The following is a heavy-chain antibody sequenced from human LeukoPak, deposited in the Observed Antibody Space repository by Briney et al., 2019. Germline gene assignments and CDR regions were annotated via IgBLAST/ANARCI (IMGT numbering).Heavy chain of an antibody. CDR3: ARGGSSSSYYNNYGMDV. J-gene: IGHJ6*02. CDR2: VNPNRRNT. CDR1: GYCLTSFG. V-gene: IGHV1-8*02. D-gene: IGHD6-13*01. Sequence: ASVTLSCTSSGYCLTSFGFNWIRLRHAPGHERMGSVNPNRRNTGYAPTFQGRVTITRDTSIDTAFMELSSLRPDDTAVYYCARGGSSSSYYNNYGMDVWGQGTTITVSS.